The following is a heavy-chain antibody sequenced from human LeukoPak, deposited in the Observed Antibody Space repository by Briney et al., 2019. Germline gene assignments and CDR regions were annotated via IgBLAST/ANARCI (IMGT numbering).Heavy chain of an antibody. CDR3: ARVPVGATTSFDY. J-gene: IGHJ4*02. Sequence: ASVKVSCKASGYTFTGYYMHWVRQAPGQGLEWMGWINPNSGGTNYAQKFQGRVTMTRDTSISTAYMELSRLRSDDTAVYYCARVPVGATTSFDYWGQGTLVTVSS. V-gene: IGHV1-2*02. CDR1: GYTFTGYY. CDR2: INPNSGGT. D-gene: IGHD1-26*01.